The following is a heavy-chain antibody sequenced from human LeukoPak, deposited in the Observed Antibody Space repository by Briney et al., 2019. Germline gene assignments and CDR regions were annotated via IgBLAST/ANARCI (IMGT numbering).Heavy chain of an antibody. CDR3: ARLDIVVVPAAIYYYYGMDV. Sequence: GGSLRLSCAASRFTFSSYGMSWVRQAPGKGLEWVSSISGSGGSTYYADSVKGRFTISRDNSKNTLYLQMNSLRDEDTAVYYCARLDIVVVPAAIYYYYGMDVWGQGTTVTVSS. CDR1: RFTFSSYG. V-gene: IGHV3-23*01. CDR2: ISGSGGST. D-gene: IGHD2-2*03. J-gene: IGHJ6*02.